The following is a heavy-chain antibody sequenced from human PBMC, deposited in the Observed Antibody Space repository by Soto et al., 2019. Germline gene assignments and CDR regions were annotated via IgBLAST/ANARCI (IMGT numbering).Heavy chain of an antibody. CDR1: AFTFSSYA. CDR2: ISGSGGST. V-gene: IGHV3-23*01. D-gene: IGHD3-16*02. Sequence: GGSLRLSCAASAFTFSSYAMSWVRQAPGKGLEWVSAISGSGGSTYYADYVKGRFTISRDNSKNTLYPQMNSLRAEDTAVYYCACPIYRVVLLNYWGQGTLVTVSS. J-gene: IGHJ4*01. CDR3: ACPIYRVVLLNY.